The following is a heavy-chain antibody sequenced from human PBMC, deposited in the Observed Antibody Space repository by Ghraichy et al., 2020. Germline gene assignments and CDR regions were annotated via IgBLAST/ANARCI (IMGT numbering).Heavy chain of an antibody. Sequence: ASVKVSCKASGYTFTSSGISWVRQAPGQGLEWMGWISAYSGNTNYAQKLQGRVTMTTDTSTSTAYMELRSLRSDDTAVYYCARTGYVDYPWYFDLWVRGTLVTGTS. CDR1: GYTFTSSG. V-gene: IGHV1-18*01. J-gene: IGHJ2*01. CDR3: ARTGYVDYPWYFDL. CDR2: ISAYSGNT. D-gene: IGHD4-17*01.